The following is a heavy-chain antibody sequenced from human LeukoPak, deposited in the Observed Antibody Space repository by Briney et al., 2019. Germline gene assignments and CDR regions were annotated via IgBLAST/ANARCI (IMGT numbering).Heavy chain of an antibody. J-gene: IGHJ4*02. CDR2: INPNSGGT. Sequence: ASVKVSCKASGYTFTGYYMHWVLQAPGQGLEWMGWINPNSGGTNYAQKFQGRVTMTRDTSISTAYMELSRLRSDDTAVYYCARGLGAAAAIIDYWGQGTLVTVSS. CDR1: GYTFTGYY. V-gene: IGHV1-2*02. D-gene: IGHD6-13*01. CDR3: ARGLGAAAAIIDY.